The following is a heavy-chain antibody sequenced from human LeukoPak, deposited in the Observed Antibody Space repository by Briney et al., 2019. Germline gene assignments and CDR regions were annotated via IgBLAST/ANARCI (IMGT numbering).Heavy chain of an antibody. D-gene: IGHD2-15*01. J-gene: IGHJ4*02. CDR2: IGSSSSYT. Sequence: PGGSLRLSCAASGFTFSDYYMSWIRQAPGKGLEWVSYIGSSSSYTNYADSVKGRFTISRDNAKNSLYLQMNSLRAEDTAVYYCARDSGVVAATPGDYWGQGTLVTVSS. CDR1: GFTFSDYY. CDR3: ARDSGVVAATPGDY. V-gene: IGHV3-11*05.